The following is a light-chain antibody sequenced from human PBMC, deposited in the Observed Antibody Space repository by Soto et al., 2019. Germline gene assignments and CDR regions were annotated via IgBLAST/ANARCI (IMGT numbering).Light chain of an antibody. V-gene: IGKV3-11*01. Sequence: EIVLTQSQDTLSLSPGKSATLSCRAIQSVSNYLAWYQHKPGQAPRLLIYDASNMTAGIPARFSGRGAGTEFTLNISGMEPEGLALYDWHHRSSWPRVTFGHGTKVDIK. CDR3: HHRSSWPRVT. J-gene: IGKJ3*01. CDR1: QSVSNY. CDR2: DAS.